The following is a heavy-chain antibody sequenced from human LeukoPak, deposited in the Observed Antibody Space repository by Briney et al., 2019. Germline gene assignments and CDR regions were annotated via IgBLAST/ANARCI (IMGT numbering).Heavy chain of an antibody. D-gene: IGHD3-22*01. Sequence: TSETLSLTCTVSGGSISSGDYYWSWIRQPPGKGLEWIGYIYYSGSTYYNPSLKSRVTISVDTSKNQFSLKLSSVTAADTAVYYCASGLTYYYDSSRFGYWGQGTLVTVSS. CDR2: IYYSGST. V-gene: IGHV4-30-4*08. J-gene: IGHJ4*02. CDR3: ASGLTYYYDSSRFGY. CDR1: GGSISSGDYY.